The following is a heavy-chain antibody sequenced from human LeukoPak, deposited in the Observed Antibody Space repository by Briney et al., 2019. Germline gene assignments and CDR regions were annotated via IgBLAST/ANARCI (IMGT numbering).Heavy chain of an antibody. J-gene: IGHJ3*02. CDR2: ISSDGSNK. V-gene: IGHV3-30*03. Sequence: PGGSLRLSCAASGFTFTNYGIHWVRLAPGKGLEWVAVISSDGSNKHYADSVEGRFTISRDDSKNTLYLQMNSLRVDDTALYYCTTFDMWGQGTMVTVSS. CDR1: GFTFTNYG. CDR3: TTFDM.